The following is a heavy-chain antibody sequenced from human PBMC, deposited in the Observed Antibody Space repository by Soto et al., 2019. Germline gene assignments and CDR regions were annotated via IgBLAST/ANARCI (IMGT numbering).Heavy chain of an antibody. V-gene: IGHV3-7*04. Sequence: EVQLVESGGGLVQPGGSLRLSCAASGFTFTSYWMTWVRQAPGKGLEWVANIKQDGGEKYYVGSVKGRFTISRDNAENSLYLQLDSRRAEDGAVYYWARGASPTWGTYPLDYWGQGTLVPVSS. CDR1: GFTFTSYW. CDR3: ARGASPTWGTYPLDY. D-gene: IGHD3-16*02. CDR2: IKQDGGEK. J-gene: IGHJ4*02.